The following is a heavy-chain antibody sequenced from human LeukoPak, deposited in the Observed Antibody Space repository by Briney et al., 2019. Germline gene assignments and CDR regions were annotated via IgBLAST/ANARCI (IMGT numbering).Heavy chain of an antibody. J-gene: IGHJ5*02. D-gene: IGHD2-2*01. CDR2: INHGGST. V-gene: IGHV4-34*01. CDR3: ARGARGLVVPAARNWFDP. CDR1: GGSISNGDYY. Sequence: SETLSLTCSVSGGSISNGDYYWSWIRQPPGKGLEWIGEINHGGSTNYNPSLKSRVTISVDTSKNQFSLKLSSVTAADTAVYYCARGARGLVVPAARNWFDPWGQGTQVTVSS.